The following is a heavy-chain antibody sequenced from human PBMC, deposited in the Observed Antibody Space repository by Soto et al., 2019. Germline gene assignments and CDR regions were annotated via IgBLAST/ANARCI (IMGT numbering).Heavy chain of an antibody. CDR3: ARANRVPHYYDSSGYPNWFDP. V-gene: IGHV1-2*02. J-gene: IGHJ5*02. CDR2: INPNSGGT. Sequence: ASVKVSCQASGYTFTGYYMHWVRQAPGQGVEWMGWINPNSGGTNYARKFQGRVTMTRDTSISTAYMELSRLRSDDTAVYYCARANRVPHYYDSSGYPNWFDPWGQGTLVTVSS. D-gene: IGHD3-22*01. CDR1: GYTFTGYY.